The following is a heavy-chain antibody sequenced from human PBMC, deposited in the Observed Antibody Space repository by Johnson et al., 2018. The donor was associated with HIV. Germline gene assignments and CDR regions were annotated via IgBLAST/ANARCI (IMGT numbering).Heavy chain of an antibody. J-gene: IGHJ3*02. V-gene: IGHV3-30*04. CDR2: ISYGGGKK. CDR1: EFTVTNYA. Sequence: QVQLVESGGGAVQPGRSLRLYCAVSEFTVTNYAMHWVRLAPGKGLQWVAVISYGGGKKYYGDSVEGRLPISTDMSTNTLYLQMASLRPEDTAVYDCARGRKDIEAADGLENDAFDMWGQGTLVTVSS. D-gene: IGHD5-12*01. CDR3: ARGRKDIEAADGLENDAFDM.